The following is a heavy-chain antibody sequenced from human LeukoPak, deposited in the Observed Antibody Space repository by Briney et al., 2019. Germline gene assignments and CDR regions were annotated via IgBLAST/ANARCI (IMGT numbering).Heavy chain of an antibody. CDR2: IIPIYGIA. Sequence: GASVKVSCKASGGTFSSYAISWVRQAPGQGLEWMGRIIPIYGIANYAQKFQGRVTITADKSTSTAYMELSSLRSEDTAVYYCATYVDTAMVDDYWGQGTLVTVSS. D-gene: IGHD5-18*01. V-gene: IGHV1-69*04. CDR3: ATYVDTAMVDDY. CDR1: GGTFSSYA. J-gene: IGHJ4*02.